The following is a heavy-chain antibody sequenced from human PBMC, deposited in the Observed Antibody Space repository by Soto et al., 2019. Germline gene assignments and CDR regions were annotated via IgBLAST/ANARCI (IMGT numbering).Heavy chain of an antibody. CDR3: ARGPYYDFWSGYAPYYYYGMDV. V-gene: IGHV4-59*01. D-gene: IGHD3-3*01. Sequence: PSETLSLTCTVSGGSISSYYWSWIRQPPGKGLEWIGYIYYSGSTNYNPSLKSRVTISVDTSKNQFSLKLSSVTAADTAVYYCARGPYYDFWSGYAPYYYYGMDVWGQGTTVTVSS. CDR1: GGSISSYY. CDR2: IYYSGST. J-gene: IGHJ6*02.